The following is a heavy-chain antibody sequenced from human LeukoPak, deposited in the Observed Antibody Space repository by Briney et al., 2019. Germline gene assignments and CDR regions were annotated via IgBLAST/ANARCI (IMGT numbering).Heavy chain of an antibody. CDR3: AKGRIAAAGKYNWFDP. V-gene: IGHV3-23*01. Sequence: GGSLRLSCAASGFTFSSYGMSWVRQAPGKGLEWVSAISGSGGSTYYADSVRGRFTISRDNSKNTLYLQMNSLRAEDTAVYYCAKGRIAAAGKYNWFDPWGQGTLVTVSS. J-gene: IGHJ5*02. CDR2: ISGSGGST. D-gene: IGHD6-13*01. CDR1: GFTFSSYG.